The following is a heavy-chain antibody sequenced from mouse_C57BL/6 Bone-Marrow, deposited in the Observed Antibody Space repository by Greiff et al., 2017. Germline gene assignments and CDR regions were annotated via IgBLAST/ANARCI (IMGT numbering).Heavy chain of an antibody. CDR1: GFNIKDYY. Sequence: EVMLVESGAELVRPGASVQLSCTASGFNIKDYYMHWVKQRPEQGLEWIGRIDPEDGDTEYAPKFQGKANMTADTSSNTAYLQLSSLTSEDTAVYYCTPLWFAYWGQGTLVTVSA. V-gene: IGHV14-1*01. CDR2: IDPEDGDT. J-gene: IGHJ3*01. CDR3: TPLWFAY.